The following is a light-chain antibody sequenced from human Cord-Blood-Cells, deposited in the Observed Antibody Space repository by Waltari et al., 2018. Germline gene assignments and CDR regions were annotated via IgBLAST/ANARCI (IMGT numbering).Light chain of an antibody. Sequence: DIVMTQSPDSLAVSLGERATINCKSSQSVLYSSNNKNYLAWYQQKPRQPPKLLIYWASTRESGVPARFSGSGSGTDFTLTISRLQAEDVAVYYCQQYYSTPLTFGGGTKVEIK. CDR1: QSVLYSSNNKNY. J-gene: IGKJ4*01. CDR3: QQYYSTPLT. V-gene: IGKV4-1*01. CDR2: WAS.